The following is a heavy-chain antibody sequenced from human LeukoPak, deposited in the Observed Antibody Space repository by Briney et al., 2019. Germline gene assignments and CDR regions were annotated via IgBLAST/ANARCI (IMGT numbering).Heavy chain of an antibody. CDR3: ARGSSGSGSFDY. Sequence: GGSLRLSCAASGFTVSSNYMSWVRRAPGKGLEWVSVIYSGGSTYYADPVKGRFTISRDNSRNTLYLQMNSLRAEDTAVYYCARGSSGSGSFDYWGQGTLVTVSS. V-gene: IGHV3-53*01. CDR1: GFTVSSNY. J-gene: IGHJ4*02. D-gene: IGHD3-10*01. CDR2: IYSGGST.